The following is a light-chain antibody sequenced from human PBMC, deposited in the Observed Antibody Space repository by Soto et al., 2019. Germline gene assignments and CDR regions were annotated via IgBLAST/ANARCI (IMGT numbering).Light chain of an antibody. J-gene: IGKJ1*01. CDR2: GAS. V-gene: IGKV3-15*01. CDR3: LQYDKWPPWT. CDR1: QSVGGS. Sequence: EVVFTQSPATLSVSPGERVTLSCRASQSVGGSLAWYRQKPGQAPTLLVYGASTWATGIPARFSGSGSGTEFTLTISSLQSDDFAVYYCLQYDKWPPWTFGQGTKVDI.